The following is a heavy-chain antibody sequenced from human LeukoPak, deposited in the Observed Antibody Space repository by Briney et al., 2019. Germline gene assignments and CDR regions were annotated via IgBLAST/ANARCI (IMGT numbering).Heavy chain of an antibody. J-gene: IGHJ4*02. CDR2: IYHSGST. D-gene: IGHD6-19*01. CDR1: GYSISSGYY. CDR3: ARVSSSGWHGDVY. V-gene: IGHV4-38-2*02. Sequence: PSETLSLTCTVSGYSISSGYYWGWIRQPPGKGLEWIGSIYHSGSTYYNPSLKSRVTISVDTSKNQFSLKLSSVTAADTAVYYCARVSSSGWHGDVYWGQGTLVTVSS.